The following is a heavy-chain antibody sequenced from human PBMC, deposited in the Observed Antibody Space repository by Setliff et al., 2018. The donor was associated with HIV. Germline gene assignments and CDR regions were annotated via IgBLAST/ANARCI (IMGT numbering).Heavy chain of an antibody. Sequence: ETLSLTCAVYGASFSNYYWGWVRQPPGKGLEWIGENNHREDTNYTSSLKSRVTISADTSKNQFSLRLSSVIATDTAVYFCATLHSSGWPYLTDYWGQGILVTVPQ. CDR1: GASFSNYY. J-gene: IGHJ4*02. D-gene: IGHD6-19*01. V-gene: IGHV4-34*01. CDR2: NNHREDT. CDR3: ATLHSSGWPYLTDY.